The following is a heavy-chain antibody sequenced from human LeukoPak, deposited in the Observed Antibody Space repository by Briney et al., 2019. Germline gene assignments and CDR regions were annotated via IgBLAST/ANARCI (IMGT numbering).Heavy chain of an antibody. J-gene: IGHJ4*02. CDR1: GGSVSDYY. V-gene: IGHV4-59*08. Sequence: SETLSLTCTISGGSVSDYYWSWIRQSPGKGLEWIGYIYYTGSTTYNPSLKSRVTISADTSKNQFSLKLSSVTAADTAVYYCARRPYLLWFGELKPGDYWGQGTLVTVSS. D-gene: IGHD3-10*01. CDR2: IYYTGST. CDR3: ARRPYLLWFGELKPGDY.